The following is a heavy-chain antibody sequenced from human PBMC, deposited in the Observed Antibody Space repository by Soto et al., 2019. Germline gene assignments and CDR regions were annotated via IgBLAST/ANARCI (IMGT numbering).Heavy chain of an antibody. D-gene: IGHD2-2*01. CDR1: GFTFSSYW. CDR2: IKQDGSEK. J-gene: IGHJ4*02. Sequence: PGGSLRLSCAASGFTFSSYWMSWVRQAPGKGLEWVANIKQDGSEKYYVDSVKGRFTISRDNAKNSLYLQMNSLRAEDTAVYFCASTWGSSTSCYFDYWGQGTLVTVSS. V-gene: IGHV3-7*01. CDR3: ASTWGSSTSCYFDY.